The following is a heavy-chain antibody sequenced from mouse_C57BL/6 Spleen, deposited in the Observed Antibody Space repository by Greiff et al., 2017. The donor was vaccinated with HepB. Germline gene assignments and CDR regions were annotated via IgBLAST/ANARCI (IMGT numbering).Heavy chain of an antibody. CDR1: GYTFTSYW. CDR2: IYPGSGST. CDR3: ARRLRYPHYFDD. J-gene: IGHJ2*01. D-gene: IGHD1-1*01. V-gene: IGHV1-55*01. Sequence: QVHVKQPGAELVKPGASVKMSCKASGYTFTSYWITWVKQRPGQGLEWIGDIYPGSGSTNYNEKFKSKATLTVDTSSSTAYMQLSSLTSEDSAVYYCARRLRYPHYFDDWGQGTTLTVSS.